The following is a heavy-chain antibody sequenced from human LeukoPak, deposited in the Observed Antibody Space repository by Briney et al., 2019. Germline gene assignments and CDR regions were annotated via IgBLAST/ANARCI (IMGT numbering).Heavy chain of an antibody. CDR2: INHSGST. CDR3: ARPYYYDSSGYYGYYYYYGMDV. D-gene: IGHD3-22*01. Sequence: PSETLSLACAVYGGSFSGYYWSWIRQPPGKGLEWIGEINHSGSTNYNPSLKSRATISVDTSKNQFSLKLSSVTAADTAVYYCARPYYYDSSGYYGYYYYYGMDVWGQGTTVTVSS. V-gene: IGHV4-34*01. J-gene: IGHJ6*02. CDR1: GGSFSGYY.